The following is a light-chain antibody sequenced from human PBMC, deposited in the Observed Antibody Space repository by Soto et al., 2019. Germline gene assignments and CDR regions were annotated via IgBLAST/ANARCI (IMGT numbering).Light chain of an antibody. J-gene: IGLJ2*01. V-gene: IGLV2-8*01. CDR1: SSDVGVYNY. CDR3: SSYAGSNKGV. CDR2: EVS. Sequence: QSALTQPPSASGSPGQSVTISCTGTSSDVGVYNYVSWYQQHPVKAPKLMIYEVSKRPSGVPDRFSGSKSGNTASLTVSGLQAEDEADYYCSSYAGSNKGVFGGGTKVTVL.